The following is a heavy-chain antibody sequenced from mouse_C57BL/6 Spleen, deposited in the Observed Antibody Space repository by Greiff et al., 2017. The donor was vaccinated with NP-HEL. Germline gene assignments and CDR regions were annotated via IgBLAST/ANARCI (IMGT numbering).Heavy chain of an antibody. D-gene: IGHD2-5*01. CDR3: ARLHYSNHCFDY. J-gene: IGHJ2*01. Sequence: QVQLQQPGAELVMPGASVKLSCKASGYTFTSYWMHWVKQRPGQGLEWIGEIDPSDSYTNYNQKFKGKSTLTVDKSSSTAYMQLSSLTSEDSAVYYCARLHYSNHCFDYWGQGTTLTVSS. V-gene: IGHV1-69*01. CDR2: IDPSDSYT. CDR1: GYTFTSYW.